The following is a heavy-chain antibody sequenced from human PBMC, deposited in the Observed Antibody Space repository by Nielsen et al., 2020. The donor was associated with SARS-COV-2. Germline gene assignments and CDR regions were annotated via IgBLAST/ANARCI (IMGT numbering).Heavy chain of an antibody. CDR3: ARLRDDGYYFDTGPFDY. CDR1: GFTFSNYA. V-gene: IGHV3-48*01. D-gene: IGHD2/OR15-2a*01. J-gene: IGHJ4*02. Sequence: GESLKISCAASGFTFSNYAMNWVRQAPGKGLEWVSYISSSSSTIYYADSVKGRITISRDNAKNSLYLQMNSLRAEDTAVYYCARLRDDGYYFDTGPFDYWGQGTPVNVSS. CDR2: ISSSSSTI.